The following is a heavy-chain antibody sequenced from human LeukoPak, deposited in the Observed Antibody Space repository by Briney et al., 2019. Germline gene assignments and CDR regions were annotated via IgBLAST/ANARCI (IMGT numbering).Heavy chain of an antibody. CDR2: IYTSGST. CDR1: GGSISSYY. D-gene: IGHD3-22*01. CDR3: ARGGDYYDSSGYYYFDY. J-gene: IGHJ4*02. V-gene: IGHV4-4*07. Sequence: SETLSLTCTVSGGSISSYYWSWIRQPAGKGLEWIGRIYTSGSTNYNPSLKSRVTISVDTSKNQFSLKLSSVTAEDTAVYYCARGGDYYDSSGYYYFDYWGQGTLVIVSS.